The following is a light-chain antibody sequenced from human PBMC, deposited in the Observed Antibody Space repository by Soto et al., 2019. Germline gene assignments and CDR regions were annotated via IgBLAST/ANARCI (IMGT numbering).Light chain of an antibody. Sequence: QSALTQPRSVSGSPGQSVTISCTGTSSDVGGYNYVSWYQQHPGKAPKLMIYDVSKRPSGVPDRFSGSKSGNTASLTISGLQAEDEADYYCCSYTSNTAPVIFGGGTQLTVL. J-gene: IGLJ2*01. CDR1: SSDVGGYNY. CDR2: DVS. V-gene: IGLV2-11*01. CDR3: CSYTSNTAPVI.